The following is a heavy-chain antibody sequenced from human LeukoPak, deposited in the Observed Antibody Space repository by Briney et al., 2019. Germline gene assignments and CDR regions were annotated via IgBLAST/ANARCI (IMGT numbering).Heavy chain of an antibody. V-gene: IGHV4-34*01. J-gene: IGHJ5*02. CDR1: GGSFSGYY. CDR3: ARGRYYYGSGSYYNWFDP. CDR2: INHSGST. Sequence: SETLSLTCAVYGGSFSGYYWSWIRQPPGKGLEWIGGINHSGSTNYNPSLKSRVTISVDTSKNQFSLKLSSVTAADTAVYYCARGRYYYGSGSYYNWFDPWGQGTLVTVSS. D-gene: IGHD3-10*01.